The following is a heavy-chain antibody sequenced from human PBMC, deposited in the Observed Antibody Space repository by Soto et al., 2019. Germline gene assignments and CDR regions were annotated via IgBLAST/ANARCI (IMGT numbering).Heavy chain of an antibody. CDR2: IYYSGST. V-gene: IGHV4-30-4*08. CDR1: DGSISSGGYS. J-gene: IGHJ4*02. CDR3: AVSIGARYFDY. Sequence: SETLSLTCAVSDGSISSGGYSWSWIRQPPGKGLEWIGYIYYSGSTYYNPSLKSRVTISVDTSKNQFSLKLSSVTAADTAVYYCAVSIGARYFDYWGQGTLVTVSS. D-gene: IGHD6-6*01.